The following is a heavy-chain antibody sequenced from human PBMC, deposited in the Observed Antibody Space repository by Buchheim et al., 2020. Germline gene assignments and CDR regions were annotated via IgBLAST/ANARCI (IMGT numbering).Heavy chain of an antibody. Sequence: QVQLQESGPGLVKPSETLSLTCTVSGGSISSYYWSWIRQPPGKGLEWIGYIYYSGSTNYNPPLKNRVTILVDTSKNQFSLKLSSVTAADTAVYYCAGSGRLDWFDPWGQGTL. CDR3: AGSGRLDWFDP. V-gene: IGHV4-59*01. J-gene: IGHJ5*02. CDR2: IYYSGST. CDR1: GGSISSYY. D-gene: IGHD6-19*01.